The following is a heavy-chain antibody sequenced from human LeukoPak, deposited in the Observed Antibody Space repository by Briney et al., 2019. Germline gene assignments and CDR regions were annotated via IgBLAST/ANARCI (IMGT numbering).Heavy chain of an antibody. V-gene: IGHV3-30*02. Sequence: GGSLRLSCAASGFTFSSYAMHWVRQAPGKGLEWVAFIRYDGSNKYYTDSVKGRFTISRDNSKNTLYLQMNSLRAEDTAVYYCAKLYSSSWYYFDYWGQGTLVTVSS. CDR1: GFTFSSYA. CDR2: IRYDGSNK. D-gene: IGHD6-13*01. J-gene: IGHJ4*02. CDR3: AKLYSSSWYYFDY.